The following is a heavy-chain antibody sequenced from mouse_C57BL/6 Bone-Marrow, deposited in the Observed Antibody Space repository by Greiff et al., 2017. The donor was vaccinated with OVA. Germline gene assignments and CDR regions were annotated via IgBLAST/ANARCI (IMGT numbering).Heavy chain of an antibody. Sequence: EVKLMESGGGLVKPGGSLKLSCAASGFTFSDYGMHWVRQAPEKGLEWVAYISSGSSTIYYADTVKGRFTISRDNAKNTLFLQMTRLRSEDTAMYYCARRHYYDYVWFAYWGQGTLVTVSA. CDR1: GFTFSDYG. CDR3: ARRHYYDYVWFAY. D-gene: IGHD2-4*01. CDR2: ISSGSSTI. J-gene: IGHJ3*01. V-gene: IGHV5-17*01.